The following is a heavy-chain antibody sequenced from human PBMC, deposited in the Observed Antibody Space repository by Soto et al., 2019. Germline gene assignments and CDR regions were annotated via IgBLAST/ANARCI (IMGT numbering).Heavy chain of an antibody. CDR2: ISDSGVT. V-gene: IGHV4-59*01. CDR1: GDSIIRSF. Sequence: QVQLQESGPRLVKSSETLSLVCSVSGDSIIRSFWGWIRQSPGKGLQYIGYISDSGVTDYDPSLKSRVTISVDTSKNKFSLMLTSVTAADTAVYYCARGAVDFSGPDSFDIWGQGTMVTVSS. CDR3: ARGAVDFSGPDSFDI. D-gene: IGHD2-15*01. J-gene: IGHJ3*02.